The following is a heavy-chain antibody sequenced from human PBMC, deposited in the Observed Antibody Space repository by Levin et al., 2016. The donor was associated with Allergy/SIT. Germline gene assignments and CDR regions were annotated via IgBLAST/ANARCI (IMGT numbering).Heavy chain of an antibody. J-gene: IGHJ6*02. V-gene: IGHV1-69*01. Sequence: WVRQAPGQGLEWMGGIIPIFGTANYAQKFQGRVTITADESTSTAYMELSSLRSEDTAVYYCARCPDIVVVPAAMNYYYGMDVWGQGTTVTVSS. D-gene: IGHD2-2*01. CDR2: IIPIFGTA. CDR3: ARCPDIVVVPAAMNYYYGMDV.